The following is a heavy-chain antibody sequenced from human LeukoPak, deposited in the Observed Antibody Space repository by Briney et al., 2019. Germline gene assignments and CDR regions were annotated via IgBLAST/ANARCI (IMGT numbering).Heavy chain of an antibody. CDR1: GFTFSSYG. Sequence: GGSLRLSCAASGFTFSSYGMHWVRQAPGKGLEWVAFVRYDGSNKYYADSVKGRFTISRDNSKNTLYLQMNSLRAEDTAVYYCAKDRGFVVRGVIISRGQGTLVTVSS. J-gene: IGHJ4*02. V-gene: IGHV3-30*02. CDR2: VRYDGSNK. D-gene: IGHD3-10*01. CDR3: AKDRGFVVRGVIIS.